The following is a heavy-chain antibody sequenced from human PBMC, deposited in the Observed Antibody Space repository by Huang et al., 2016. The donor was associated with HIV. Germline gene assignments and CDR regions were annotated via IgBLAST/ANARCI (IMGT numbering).Heavy chain of an antibody. CDR2: IRYDGNNY. V-gene: IGHV3-30*02. CDR1: GFTFGSFG. CDR3: AKDLTYTFGRHFDY. D-gene: IGHD3-3*01. Sequence: QVQLVESGGGVVQPGGSLRLSCTASGFTFGSFGLPWVRQAPGNGLEWVAFIRYDGNNYYYADAVRGRFTISRDNSKDTLYLQMNRLRPDDSAVYYCAKDLTYTFGRHFDYWGRGTLVTVSS. J-gene: IGHJ4*02.